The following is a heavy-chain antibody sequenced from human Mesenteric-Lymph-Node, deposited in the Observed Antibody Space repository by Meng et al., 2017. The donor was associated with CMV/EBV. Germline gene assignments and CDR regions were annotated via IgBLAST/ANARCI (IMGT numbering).Heavy chain of an antibody. CDR2: ITPFLDVT. D-gene: IGHD4-23*01. CDR1: GGTLSSYA. Sequence: KTSGGTLSSYAMNWVRQAPGQGLEWMGAITPFLDVTNYAQKFQGRITIIADSSAATVYMEMSNLRSDDTAVYYCSTTAVGDVYNFDYWGQGTLVTVSS. V-gene: IGHV1-69*10. J-gene: IGHJ4*02. CDR3: STTAVGDVYNFDY.